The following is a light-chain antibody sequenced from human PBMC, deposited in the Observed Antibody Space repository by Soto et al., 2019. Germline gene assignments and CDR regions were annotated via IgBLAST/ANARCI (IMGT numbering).Light chain of an antibody. Sequence: QSALTQPASVSGSPGQSITISCTGTSSDVGGYNYVSWYQQHPGKAPKLIIYEVSNRPSGVSNRFSGSKSGNTASLTISGLQAEDEADYYCNSYTSKSTGVXXTGTKLTVL. J-gene: IGLJ1*01. CDR1: SSDVGGYNY. CDR2: EVS. V-gene: IGLV2-14*01. CDR3: NSYTSKSTGV.